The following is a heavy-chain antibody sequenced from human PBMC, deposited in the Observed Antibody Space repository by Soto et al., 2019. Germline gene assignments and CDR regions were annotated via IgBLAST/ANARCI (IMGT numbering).Heavy chain of an antibody. CDR2: ILPLFATA. V-gene: IGHV1-69*12. D-gene: IGHD3-16*02. J-gene: IGHJ4*02. Sequence: QVQLVQSGAEVKKPGSSVKVSCKASGGTFGGYGLSWVRQAPGQGLEWMGGILPLFATANYAQKFQGRVTVPADESASAGYLELSSLRSDGTAGYYCARGEKWYDYPGGSYHYTEKLDYWGQGTLVTVSS. CDR3: ARGEKWYDYPGGSYHYTEKLDY. CDR1: GGTFGGYG.